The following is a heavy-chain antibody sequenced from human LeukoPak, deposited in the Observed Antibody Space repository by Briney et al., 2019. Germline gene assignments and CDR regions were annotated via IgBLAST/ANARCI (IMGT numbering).Heavy chain of an antibody. CDR2: ITPFNRNT. J-gene: IGHJ3*01. Sequence: SVTVSCTTSGYTFTYRYLHWVRQAPGQALEWMGWITPFNRNTSYAQRFQDRVALTRDPSMTTAYMELTSLRSEDTAMYYCAFQGSLDDYGDFAAAFDVWGQGTMVTVST. D-gene: IGHD4-17*01. CDR3: AFQGSLDDYGDFAAAFDV. V-gene: IGHV1-45*02. CDR1: GYTFTYRY.